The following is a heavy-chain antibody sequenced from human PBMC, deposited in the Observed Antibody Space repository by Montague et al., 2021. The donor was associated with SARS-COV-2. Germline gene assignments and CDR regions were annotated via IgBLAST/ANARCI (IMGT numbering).Heavy chain of an antibody. V-gene: IGHV4-34*01. D-gene: IGHD2-21*01. Sequence: SETLSLTCAVSRGSFSNYYWTWVRQPPGKGLLWIGEINQDGSSNYNPSLQSRVTLSIDTSKNQISLKVTSVTAVDTAVYYCARGRPVRMTRGHVERTSAGDLDMWGQGTPVTVSS. CDR3: ARGRPVRMTRGHVERTSAGDLDM. J-gene: IGHJ3*02. CDR2: INQDGSS. CDR1: RGSFSNYY.